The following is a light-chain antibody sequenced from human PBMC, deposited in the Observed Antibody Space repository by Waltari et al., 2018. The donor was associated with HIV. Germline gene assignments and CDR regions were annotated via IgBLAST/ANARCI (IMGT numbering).Light chain of an antibody. CDR1: HLDPTY. Sequence: SYDLTQPPSVSVSSGQTATVTCSGVHLDPTYVSWYQPRSGQSPVLVIYQDTKRPPGIPERFFGSTSENTATLTINETQPLDEAHYSCQAWDSGTIVFGGGTSLTVL. CDR3: QAWDSGTIV. J-gene: IGLJ3*02. V-gene: IGLV3-1*01. CDR2: QDT.